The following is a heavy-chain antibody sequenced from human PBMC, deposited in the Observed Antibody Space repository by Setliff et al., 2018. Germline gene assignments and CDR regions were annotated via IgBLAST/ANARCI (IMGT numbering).Heavy chain of an antibody. CDR3: RQAVVGRDVFDI. D-gene: IGHD1-1*01. CDR1: GESFSNNY. Sequence: PSETLSLTCSVYGESFSNNYWSWIRQPPGKGLEWFGEINQSGSGDYNPSFKGRVTISVDTSKKQFSLTLRYVTAADTALYYCRQAVVGRDVFDIWGQGTVVT. V-gene: IGHV4-34*01. J-gene: IGHJ3*02. CDR2: INQSGSG.